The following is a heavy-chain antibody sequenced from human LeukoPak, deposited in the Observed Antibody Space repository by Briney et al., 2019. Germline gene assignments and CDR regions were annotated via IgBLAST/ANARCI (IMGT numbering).Heavy chain of an antibody. Sequence: GASLQISCQVSGYIFTNYWIGWVRQMPGKGLESMGIIYPADSDTTYSPSFQGPVTISADKSISPVYLQWSSVRASDTAMYYCARQSRDGSKTRGYFFDYWGQGTLVTVSS. CDR1: GYIFTNYW. J-gene: IGHJ4*02. V-gene: IGHV5-51*01. CDR3: ARQSRDGSKTRGYFFDY. D-gene: IGHD3-10*01. CDR2: IYPADSDT.